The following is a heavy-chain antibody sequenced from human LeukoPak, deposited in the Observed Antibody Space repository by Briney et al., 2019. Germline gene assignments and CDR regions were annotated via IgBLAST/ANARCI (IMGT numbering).Heavy chain of an antibody. J-gene: IGHJ5*02. D-gene: IGHD3-10*01. CDR3: ANLHAGSYWFDP. V-gene: IGHV1-24*01. Sequence: GASVKVSCKVSGYTLTELSMHWVRQAPGKGLEWMGGFDPEDGETIYAQKFQGRVTMTEDTSTDTAYMELSSLRSEDTAVYYCANLHAGSYWFDPWGQGTLVTVSS. CDR1: GYTLTELS. CDR2: FDPEDGET.